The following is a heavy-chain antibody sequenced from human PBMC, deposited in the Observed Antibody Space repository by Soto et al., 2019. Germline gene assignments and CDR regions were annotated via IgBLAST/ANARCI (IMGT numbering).Heavy chain of an antibody. D-gene: IGHD5-12*01. V-gene: IGHV4-4*02. J-gene: IGHJ4*02. Sequence: QLQLQESGPGLVKPSGTLSLTCTVSNGSMTSSLWWSWVRQSPGKGLEWIGEVAQSGYTSYNPSLKSRLTISQDRSRNQFSLRLTSVTAAATAVYYCARNRYGGYDFDSWGQGTLVTVSS. CDR1: NGSMTSSLW. CDR3: ARNRYGGYDFDS. CDR2: VAQSGYT.